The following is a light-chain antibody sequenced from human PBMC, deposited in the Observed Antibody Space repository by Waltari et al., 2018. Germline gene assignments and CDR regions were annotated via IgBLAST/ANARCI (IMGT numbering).Light chain of an antibody. J-gene: IGKJ1*01. CDR2: DAS. V-gene: IGKV3-11*01. Sequence: IVLTQSPATLSLSPGARATLSCRASQTVSPYLAWFQQKPGQAPRLLIYDASNRAPGIPARFSGSGSGTDFSLTISSLEPEDFAVYYCHQRSLWPWTFGQGTKVAIK. CDR3: HQRSLWPWT. CDR1: QTVSPY.